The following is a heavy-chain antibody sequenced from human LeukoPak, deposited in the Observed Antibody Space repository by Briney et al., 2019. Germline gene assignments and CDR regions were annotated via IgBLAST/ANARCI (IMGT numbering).Heavy chain of an antibody. V-gene: IGHV4-59*01. D-gene: IGHD1-26*01. CDR1: GGSISGYY. J-gene: IGHJ4*02. CDR3: AKDGLNTGSWYFDY. Sequence: SETLSLTCTVSGGSISGYYWSWIRQPPGKGPEWIGYIYYSGNANYNPSLKSRVTMSLDSSNNQFSLRLTSVTAADTAVYYCAKDGLNTGSWYFDYWGQGTLATVSS. CDR2: IYYSGNA.